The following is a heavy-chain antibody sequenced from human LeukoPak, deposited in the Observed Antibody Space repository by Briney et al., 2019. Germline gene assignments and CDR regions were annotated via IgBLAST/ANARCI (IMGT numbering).Heavy chain of an antibody. J-gene: IGHJ5*02. CDR1: GYTFTSYD. V-gene: IGHV1-8*03. CDR3: ARVTVVVPPTQIWFDP. CDR2: INPNSGNT. D-gene: IGHD2-2*01. Sequence: ASVKVSCKASGYTFTSYDINWVRQATGEGLEWVGCINPNSGNTGYAQKFQGRVTITRNTSISTAYMELSSLRSEDTAVYYCARVTVVVPPTQIWFDPWGQGTLVTVSS.